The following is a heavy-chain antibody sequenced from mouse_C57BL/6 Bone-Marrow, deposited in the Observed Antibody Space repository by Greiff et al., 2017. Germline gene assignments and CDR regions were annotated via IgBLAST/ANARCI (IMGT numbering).Heavy chain of an antibody. Sequence: QVQLQQSGPGLVQPSQSLSITCTVSGFSLTSYGVHWVRQSPGKGLEWLGVIWSGGSTDYNAAFISRLSISKDNSKSQVFFKMNSLQADDTAIYYCARNRGVYDYYREIAYWGQGTLVTVSA. D-gene: IGHD2-4*01. V-gene: IGHV2-2*01. CDR3: ARNRGVYDYYREIAY. J-gene: IGHJ3*01. CDR2: IWSGGST. CDR1: GFSLTSYG.